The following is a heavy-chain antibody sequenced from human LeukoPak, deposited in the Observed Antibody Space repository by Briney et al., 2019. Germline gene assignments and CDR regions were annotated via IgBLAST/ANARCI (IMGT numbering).Heavy chain of an antibody. D-gene: IGHD4-17*01. Sequence: SETLSLTCTVSGGSISSGDYYWRWIRQPPGKGLEWIGYIYYSGSPYYNPSLKSRVTISVDTSKNQFSLKLRSVTAADTAVYYCASDPARYRTVTTPWGQGTLVTVSS. CDR1: GGSISSGDYY. CDR3: ASDPARYRTVTTP. J-gene: IGHJ5*02. V-gene: IGHV4-30-4*01. CDR2: IYYSGSP.